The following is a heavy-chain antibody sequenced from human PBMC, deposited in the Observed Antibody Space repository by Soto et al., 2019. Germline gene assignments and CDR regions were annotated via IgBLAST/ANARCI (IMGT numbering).Heavy chain of an antibody. V-gene: IGHV3-33*01. CDR3: ARPLEQHQLGFGMDV. CDR1: GFTFSTYG. D-gene: IGHD6-13*01. J-gene: IGHJ6*01. CDR2: IWYDGSKI. Sequence: QVQLVQSGGGVVQPGGSLRLSCAASGFTFSTYGMHWVRQAPGKGLEWVAVIWYDGSKIYYADSVKGRFTISRDNSKSKQYLQMNSLRAEDTAVYYCARPLEQHQLGFGMDVWGQGSPVTVSS.